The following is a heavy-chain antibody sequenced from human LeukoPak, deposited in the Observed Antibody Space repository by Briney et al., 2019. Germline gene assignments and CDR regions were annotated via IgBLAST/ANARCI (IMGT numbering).Heavy chain of an antibody. D-gene: IGHD3-16*01. V-gene: IGHV4-31*03. J-gene: IGHJ4*02. CDR2: IYYSGTHT. CDR3: ARDSRGGGPDFDY. CDR1: GGSISSGGYY. Sequence: SQTLSLTCTVSGGSISSGGYYWSWIRQHPGKGLEWIGYIYYSGTHTSYNPSLKSRVTISMDTSRNQFSLNLSSVTAADTAVYYCARDSRGGGPDFDYWGQGTLVTVSS.